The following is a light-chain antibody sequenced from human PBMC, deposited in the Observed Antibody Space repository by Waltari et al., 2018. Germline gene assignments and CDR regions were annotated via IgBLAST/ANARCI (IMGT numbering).Light chain of an antibody. CDR3: SSYTASPPHVV. Sequence: QSALTQPASVSGSPGQSISISCTGTSSDVGGCNFVSWYQQHPGKAPKLMIYDVFNRPSGVSTRFSGSKSDNAASLAISGLQAEDEAVYYCSSYTASPPHVVFGGGTKVTVL. V-gene: IGLV2-14*03. CDR1: SSDVGGCNF. CDR2: DVF. J-gene: IGLJ2*01.